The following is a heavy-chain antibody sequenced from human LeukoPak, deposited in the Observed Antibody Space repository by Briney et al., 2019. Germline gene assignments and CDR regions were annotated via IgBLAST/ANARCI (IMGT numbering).Heavy chain of an antibody. Sequence: GGSLRLSCAASEFTFSSYAMTWVRQAPGKGLEWVSVISGNGGSTYYADSVKGRFTISRDNAKNSLYLQMNSLRAEDTAVYYCARDGHYDILTGYFQDWGQGTLVTVSS. V-gene: IGHV3-23*01. CDR3: ARDGHYDILTGYFQD. D-gene: IGHD3-9*01. CDR2: ISGNGGST. J-gene: IGHJ1*01. CDR1: EFTFSSYA.